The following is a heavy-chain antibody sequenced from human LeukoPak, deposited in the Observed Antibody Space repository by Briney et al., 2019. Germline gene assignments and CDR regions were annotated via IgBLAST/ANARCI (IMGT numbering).Heavy chain of an antibody. Sequence: PGGSLRLSCAASGFTFSSYAMSWVRQAPGKGLEWVAFIRYDGSNKYYADSVKGRFTISRDNSKNTLYLQMNSLRAEDTAVYYCAKEAYDFWSGYFDYWGQGTLVTVSS. CDR1: GFTFSSYA. CDR3: AKEAYDFWSGYFDY. J-gene: IGHJ4*02. D-gene: IGHD3-3*01. V-gene: IGHV3-30*02. CDR2: IRYDGSNK.